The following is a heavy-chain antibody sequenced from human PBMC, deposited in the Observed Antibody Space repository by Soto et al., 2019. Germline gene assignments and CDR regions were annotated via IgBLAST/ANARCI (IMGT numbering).Heavy chain of an antibody. CDR1: GYTFTSYG. CDR3: ASSYCGGDCYSVYYYYGMDV. Sequence: QVPLVQSGAEVKKPGASVKVSCKASGYTFTSYGISWVRQAPGQGLEWMGWISAYNGNTNYAQKLQGRVTMTTDTSTSTAYMELRSLRSDDTAVYYCASSYCGGDCYSVYYYYGMDVWGQGTTVTVSS. V-gene: IGHV1-18*01. D-gene: IGHD2-21*02. J-gene: IGHJ6*02. CDR2: ISAYNGNT.